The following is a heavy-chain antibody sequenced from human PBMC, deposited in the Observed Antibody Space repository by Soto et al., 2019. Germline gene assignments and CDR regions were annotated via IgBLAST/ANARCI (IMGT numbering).Heavy chain of an antibody. Sequence: ETLSLTCTVPGGSISSSSYYWGWIRQPPGKGLEWIGNVYYGESTYYNPSLKSRVTISVETSKSQFSLKLSSVTAADTAVYYCAGGDYYHSSGYYFYYYTMDVWGQGTTVTVSS. V-gene: IGHV4-39*01. CDR2: VYYGEST. D-gene: IGHD3-22*01. J-gene: IGHJ6*02. CDR1: GGSISSSSYY. CDR3: AGGDYYHSSGYYFYYYTMDV.